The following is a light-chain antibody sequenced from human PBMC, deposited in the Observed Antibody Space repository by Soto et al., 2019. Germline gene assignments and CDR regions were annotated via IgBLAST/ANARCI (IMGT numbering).Light chain of an antibody. CDR3: QHYGSSSWT. V-gene: IGKV3-20*01. Sequence: EIVLTQSPGTLSSSPGERATLSCRASQSVGSSYLAWYQQKPGQAPRLLIYGTSSRATGIPDRFSGSGSGTDFTLTISRLEPEDFALYYCQHYGSSSWTFGQGTKVEIK. CDR1: QSVGSSY. CDR2: GTS. J-gene: IGKJ1*01.